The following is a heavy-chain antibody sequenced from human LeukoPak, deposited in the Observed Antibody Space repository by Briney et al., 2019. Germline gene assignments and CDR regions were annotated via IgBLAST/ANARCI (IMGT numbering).Heavy chain of an antibody. Sequence: PGGSLRLSCAASGFTFSSYEMNWVRQAPGKGLEWVSYISSSGSTIYYADSVKGRFTISRDNAKNSLYLQMNSLRAEDTAVYYCAREVYSSSWFDYWGQGTLVTVSS. CDR1: GFTFSSYE. D-gene: IGHD6-13*01. J-gene: IGHJ4*02. V-gene: IGHV3-48*03. CDR2: ISSSGSTI. CDR3: AREVYSSSWFDY.